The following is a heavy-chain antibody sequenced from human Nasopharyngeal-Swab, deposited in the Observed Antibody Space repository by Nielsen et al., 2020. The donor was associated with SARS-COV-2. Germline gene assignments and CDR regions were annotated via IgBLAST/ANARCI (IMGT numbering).Heavy chain of an antibody. CDR2: NYCDDGK. D-gene: IGHD3-10*01. Sequence: SAPTLAKHTSSLTLTCNFSGCSLSTTGVGVGWIRQPTRKALEWLARNYCDDGKPYSPSLKSRLTNTKDTSKNPVVLTMTNMDTVDTATYYCAHSGAVYGSGSFAFYNWFDPWGQGTLVTVSS. CDR3: AHSGAVYGSGSFAFYNWFDP. CDR1: GCSLSTTGVG. J-gene: IGHJ5*02. V-gene: IGHV2-5*02.